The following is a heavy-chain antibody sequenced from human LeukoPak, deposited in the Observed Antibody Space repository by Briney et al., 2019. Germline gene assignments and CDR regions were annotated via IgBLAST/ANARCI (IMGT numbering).Heavy chain of an antibody. CDR2: IIPIFGTA. CDR3: ARSLVATMDY. Sequence: SVKVSCKASGYTFTGYYMHWVRQAPGQGLEWMGGIIPIFGTANYAQKFQGRVTITADESTSTAYMELSSLRSEDTAVYYCARSLVATMDYWGQGTLVTVSS. D-gene: IGHD5-12*01. J-gene: IGHJ4*02. V-gene: IGHV1-69*13. CDR1: GYTFTGYY.